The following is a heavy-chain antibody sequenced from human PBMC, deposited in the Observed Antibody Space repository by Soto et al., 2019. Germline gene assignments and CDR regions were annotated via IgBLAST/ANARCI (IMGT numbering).Heavy chain of an antibody. CDR3: ARSGSGWSWGYFDY. CDR1: GYSISSSNW. D-gene: IGHD6-19*01. Sequence: QVQLQESGPGLVKPSDTLSLTCAVSGYSISSSNWWGWIRQPPGKGLEWIGYIYYSGSTYYTPSLKSRVTMSVDTSKNQFSLKLSSVTAVDTAVYYCARSGSGWSWGYFDYWGQGTLVTVSS. V-gene: IGHV4-28*01. J-gene: IGHJ4*02. CDR2: IYYSGST.